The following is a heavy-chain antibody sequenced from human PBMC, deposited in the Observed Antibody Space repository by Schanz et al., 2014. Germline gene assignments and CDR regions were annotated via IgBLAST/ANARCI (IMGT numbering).Heavy chain of an antibody. CDR1: GFTFSGFW. D-gene: IGHD1-1*01. J-gene: IGHJ4*02. CDR2: ISSGGGST. V-gene: IGHV3-23*04. Sequence: EVQLVESGGGVVRPGGSLRLSCAASGFTFSGFWMTWVRQAPGKGLEWVSSISSGGGSTYYADSVKGRFTISRDNAKNSLYLEMNSLRAEDTALYYCARDRRNADLDYWGQGTLVTVSS. CDR3: ARDRRNADLDY.